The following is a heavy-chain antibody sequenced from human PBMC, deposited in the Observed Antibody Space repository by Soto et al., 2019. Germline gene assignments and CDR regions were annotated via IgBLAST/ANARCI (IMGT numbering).Heavy chain of an antibody. J-gene: IGHJ3*02. Sequence: QVQLQESGPGLVKPSQTLSLTCTVSGGSISSGDYYWSWIRQPPGKGLEWIGYIYYSGSTYYNPSLKRRFTISVDTSKNQFSLKLSSVTAADTAVYYCARANTVRRGGAFDIWGQGTMVTVSS. CDR2: IYYSGST. V-gene: IGHV4-30-4*01. CDR3: ARANTVRRGGAFDI. D-gene: IGHD4-17*01. CDR1: GGSISSGDYY.